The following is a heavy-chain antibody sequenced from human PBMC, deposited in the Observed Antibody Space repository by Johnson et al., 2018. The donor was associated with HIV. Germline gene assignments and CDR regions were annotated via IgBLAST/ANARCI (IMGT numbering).Heavy chain of an antibody. CDR1: GFTFDDYG. Sequence: VQLVESGGGVVRPGGSLKVSCAASGFTFDDYGMSWVRQAPGKGLEWVGRIKSKTDGGTTDYAAPVKGRFTISRDDSKNTLYLQMNSLRAEDTAVYYCARDQSEVDAFDIWGQGTMVTVSS. CDR2: IKSKTDGGTT. CDR3: ARDQSEVDAFDI. V-gene: IGHV3-15*01. J-gene: IGHJ3*02.